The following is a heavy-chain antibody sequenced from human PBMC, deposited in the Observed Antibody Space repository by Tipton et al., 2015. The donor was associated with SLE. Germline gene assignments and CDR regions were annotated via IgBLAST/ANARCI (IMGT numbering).Heavy chain of an antibody. CDR1: GFSFSSSW. CDR3: ARGSSSIDY. J-gene: IGHJ4*02. D-gene: IGHD2-2*01. Sequence: GSLRLSCAASGFSFSSSWMHWVRQAPGKGLVWVSRINTDGDITNYADSVRGRLTISRDNAKNTLYLQMSSLRADDTAVYYCARGSSSIDYWGQGTLVTVSS. CDR2: INTDGDIT. V-gene: IGHV3-74*01.